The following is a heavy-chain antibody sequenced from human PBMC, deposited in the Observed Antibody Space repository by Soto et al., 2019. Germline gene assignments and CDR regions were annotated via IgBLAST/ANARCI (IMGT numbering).Heavy chain of an antibody. V-gene: IGHV4-59*01. CDR1: GGSISSYY. J-gene: IGHJ4*02. CDR2: IYYSGST. Sequence: SETLSLTCTVSGGSISSYYWSWIRQPPGKGLEWIGYIYYSGSTNYNPSLKSRVTISVDTSKNQFSLKLSSVTAADTAVYYCARVYDSSGYYPLTYYFDYWGQGTLVTVSS. D-gene: IGHD3-22*01. CDR3: ARVYDSSGYYPLTYYFDY.